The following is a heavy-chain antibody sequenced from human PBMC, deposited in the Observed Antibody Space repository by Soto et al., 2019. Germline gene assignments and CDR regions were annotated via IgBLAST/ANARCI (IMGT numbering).Heavy chain of an antibody. CDR3: ARIGFYDFWSGYESPMDV. CDR2: ISSGTTI. CDR1: GFTFSSYS. Sequence: EVQLVESGGGLVQPGGSLRLSCAASGFTFSSYSMNWVRQAPGKGLEWVSFISSGTTIYYADSVKGRFTISRDNAKNSLYLQMNSLRAEDTAVYYCARIGFYDFWSGYESPMDVWGKGTTVTVSS. V-gene: IGHV3-48*01. J-gene: IGHJ6*03. D-gene: IGHD3-3*01.